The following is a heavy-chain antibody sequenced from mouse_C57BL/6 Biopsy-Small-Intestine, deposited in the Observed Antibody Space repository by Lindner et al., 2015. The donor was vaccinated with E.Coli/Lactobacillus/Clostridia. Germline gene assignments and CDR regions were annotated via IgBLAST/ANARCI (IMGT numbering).Heavy chain of an antibody. J-gene: IGHJ2*01. CDR2: IYPGTNYA. CDR3: ARGDSFDY. CDR1: GYTFTNYW. Sequence: VQLQESGAELVRPGTSVKMSCRASGYTFTNYWIGWTKQRPGHGLEWIGHIYPGTNYANYNEKFKGKATLTADQSSSTAYMQFSSLTSEDSAIYYCARGDSFDYWGQGTTLTVSS. V-gene: IGHV1-63*01.